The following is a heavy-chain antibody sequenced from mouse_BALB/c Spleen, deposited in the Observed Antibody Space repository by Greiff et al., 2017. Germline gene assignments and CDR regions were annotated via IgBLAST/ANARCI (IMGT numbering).Heavy chain of an antibody. CDR3: ARRGEYYYAMDY. J-gene: IGHJ4*01. Sequence: EVHLVESGPGLVKPSQSLSLTCTVTGYSITSDYAWNWIRQFPGNKLEWMGYISYSGSTSYNPSLKSRISITRDTSKNQFFLQLNSVTTEDTATYYCARRGEYYYAMDYWGQGTSVTVSS. CDR1: GYSITSDYA. CDR2: ISYSGST. V-gene: IGHV3-2*02.